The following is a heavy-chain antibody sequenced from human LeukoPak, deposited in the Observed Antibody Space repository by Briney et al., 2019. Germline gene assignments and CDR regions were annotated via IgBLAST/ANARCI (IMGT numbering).Heavy chain of an antibody. CDR2: IYYSGST. CDR3: ARLWGLRSNYYFDY. J-gene: IGHJ4*02. Sequence: PSETLSLTCTVSGGSINSSSYYWGWIRQPPGKGLEWIGTIYYSGSTYYNPSLKSRVTISVDTSENQFSLKLSSVTAADTAVYYCARLWGLRSNYYFDYWGQGTPLTVSS. V-gene: IGHV4-39*01. D-gene: IGHD3-16*01. CDR1: GGSINSSSYY.